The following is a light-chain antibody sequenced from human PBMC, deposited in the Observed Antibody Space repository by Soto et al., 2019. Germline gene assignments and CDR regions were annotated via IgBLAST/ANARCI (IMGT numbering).Light chain of an antibody. CDR1: QTISSW. CDR2: KAS. J-gene: IGKJ1*01. V-gene: IGKV1-5*03. CDR3: QHYNSYSEA. Sequence: DIQMTQSPSTLSGSVGDRVTITSRASQTISSWLAWYQQTQGKPPKILIYKASTLKSGVPSRFSGRGSGTEFTLTISRLQTDDFATYYCQHYNSYSEAFGQGTKVDIK.